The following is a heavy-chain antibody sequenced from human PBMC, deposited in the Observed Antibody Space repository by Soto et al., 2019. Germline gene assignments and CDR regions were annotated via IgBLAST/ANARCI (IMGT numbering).Heavy chain of an antibody. CDR3: ARELPFLTVAFPYCYYFGMDV. CDR1: GYTFTNYY. CDR2: INPSAGST. V-gene: IGHV1-46*01. J-gene: IGHJ6*02. D-gene: IGHD2-21*02. Sequence: QVRLVQSGAEVKKPGASVKVSCKASGYTFTNYYMHWLRQAPGQGLDWMGIINPSAGSTTYAQKFHGRVAMTRDPPPSTVYMELGSLRSEDTAVFFCARELPFLTVAFPYCYYFGMDVWRRGITVTVSS.